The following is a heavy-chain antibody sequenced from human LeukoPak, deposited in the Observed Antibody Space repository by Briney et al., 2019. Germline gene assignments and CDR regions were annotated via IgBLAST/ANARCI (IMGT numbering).Heavy chain of an antibody. J-gene: IGHJ4*02. D-gene: IGHD2-8*01. Sequence: GGSLRLSCAASGFTFSTYEMTWVRQAPGKGLEWVSYISASGNGSTIYYADSVKGRFTISRDNAKNSLYLQMNSLGAEDTAVYYCARDPERGVYFEYWGQGALVTVSS. V-gene: IGHV3-48*03. CDR3: ARDPERGVYFEY. CDR2: ISASGNGSTI. CDR1: GFTFSTYE.